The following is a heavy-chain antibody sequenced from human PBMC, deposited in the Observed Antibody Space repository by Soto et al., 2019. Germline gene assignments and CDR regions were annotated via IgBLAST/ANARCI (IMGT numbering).Heavy chain of an antibody. V-gene: IGHV4-34*01. D-gene: IGHD4-17*01. CDR1: GGSFSGYY. J-gene: IGHJ6*02. CDR2: INYSGST. CDR3: ARQGGDYAYMDV. Sequence: QVQLQQWGAGLLKPSETLSLTCAVYGGSFSGYYWSWMRQPPGKGLEWIGEINYSGSTKYNPSLKSRVTISVDPSINQFSLKLSSVTAADTAVYYCARQGGDYAYMDVWGQGTTVTVSS.